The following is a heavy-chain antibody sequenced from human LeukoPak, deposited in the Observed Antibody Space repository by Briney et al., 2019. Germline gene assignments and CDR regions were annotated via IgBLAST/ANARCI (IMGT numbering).Heavy chain of an antibody. CDR2: IIPILGIA. V-gene: IGHV1-69*04. Sequence: GASVKVSCTASGGTFSSYAISWVRQAPGQGLEWMGRIIPILGIANYAQKFQGRVTITADKSTSTAYMELSSLRSEDTAMYYCARSDRNYHRAGGDIWGQGTMVTVSS. CDR1: GGTFSSYA. D-gene: IGHD1-7*01. CDR3: ARSDRNYHRAGGDI. J-gene: IGHJ3*02.